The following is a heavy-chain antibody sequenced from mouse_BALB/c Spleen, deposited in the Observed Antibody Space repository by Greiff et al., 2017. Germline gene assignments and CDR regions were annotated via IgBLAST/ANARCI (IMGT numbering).Heavy chain of an antibody. CDR1: GYSFTGYY. D-gene: IGHD2-2*01. J-gene: IGHJ4*01. V-gene: IGHV1S34*01. CDR3: ARSRGYGPRYAMDY. Sequence: LVKPGASVKISCKASGYSFTGYYMHWVKQSHGKSLEWIGYISCYNGATSYNQKFKGKATFTVDTSSSTAYMQFNSLTSEDSAVYYCARSRGYGPRYAMDYWGQGTSVTVSA. CDR2: ISCYNGAT.